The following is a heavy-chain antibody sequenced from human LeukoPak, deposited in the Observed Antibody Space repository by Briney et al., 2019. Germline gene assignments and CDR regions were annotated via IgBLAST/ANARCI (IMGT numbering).Heavy chain of an antibody. CDR1: GGSISSYY. J-gene: IGHJ4*02. CDR3: AREREKYSYGHYFDY. V-gene: IGHV4-59*01. CDR2: TYYSGST. Sequence: SETLSLTCTVSGGSISSYYWSWIRQPPGKGLGWIGYTYYSGSTNNNPSLKSRVTISVDTSKNPFSLKLSSVTAADTAVYYCAREREKYSYGHYFDYWGQGTLVTVSS. D-gene: IGHD5-18*01.